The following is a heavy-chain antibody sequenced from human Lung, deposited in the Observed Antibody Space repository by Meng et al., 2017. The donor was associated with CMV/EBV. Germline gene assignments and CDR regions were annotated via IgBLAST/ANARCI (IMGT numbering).Heavy chain of an antibody. Sequence: LFRSVVEVTNPAASVKVSCKASCYTFTNYGTPLVRLAPGQRLELIVWINAANGNTKYSETFQSRVTITRDTAASTAYMELSSLISEDTAVYYWARTGCSSSSCYDYWGQGTLVTVSS. CDR1: CYTFTNYG. CDR3: ARTGCSSSSCYDY. V-gene: IGHV1-3*01. J-gene: IGHJ4*02. D-gene: IGHD2-2*01. CDR2: INAANGNT.